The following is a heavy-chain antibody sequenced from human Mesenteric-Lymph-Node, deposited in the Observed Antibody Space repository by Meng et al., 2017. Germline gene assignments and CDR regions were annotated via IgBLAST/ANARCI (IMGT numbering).Heavy chain of an antibody. J-gene: IGHJ4*02. CDR1: GGSHSSRNW. V-gene: IGHV4-4*02. Sequence: QVQLQESGPGPVKPSGPLSLTCAVSGGSHSSRNWWSWVRQPPGKGLEWIGEIYHSGSTNYNPSLKSRVTISVDESKNQFSLQLNSVTPEDTAIYYCARDWGDVRGGFDFWGQGTLVTVSS. CDR2: IYHSGST. D-gene: IGHD3-10*02. CDR3: ARDWGDVRGGFDF.